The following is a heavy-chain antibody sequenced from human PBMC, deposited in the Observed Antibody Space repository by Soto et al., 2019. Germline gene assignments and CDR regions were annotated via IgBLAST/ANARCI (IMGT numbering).Heavy chain of an antibody. CDR3: ARGRYGSGSSVDY. V-gene: IGHV4-59*01. J-gene: IGHJ4*02. CDR2: IYYSGST. Sequence: SETLSLTCTVSGGSISSYYWSWIRQPPGKGLEWIGYIYYSGSTNYNPSLKSRVTISVDTSKNQFSLKLSSVTAADTAVYYCARGRYGSGSSVDYWGQGTLVTVSS. D-gene: IGHD3-10*01. CDR1: GGSISSYY.